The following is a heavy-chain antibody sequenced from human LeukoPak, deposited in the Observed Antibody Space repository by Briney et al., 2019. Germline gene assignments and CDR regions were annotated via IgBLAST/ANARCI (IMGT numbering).Heavy chain of an antibody. CDR3: ARDHYDFWSGYCIFDY. Sequence: GGSLILSCAASGFTFSSYSMNWVRQAPGKGLEWVSYISSSSSTIYYADSVKGRFTISRDNAKNSLYLQMNSLRAEDTAVYYCARDHYDFWSGYCIFDYWGQGTLVTVSS. J-gene: IGHJ4*02. CDR1: GFTFSSYS. D-gene: IGHD3-3*01. V-gene: IGHV3-48*01. CDR2: ISSSSSTI.